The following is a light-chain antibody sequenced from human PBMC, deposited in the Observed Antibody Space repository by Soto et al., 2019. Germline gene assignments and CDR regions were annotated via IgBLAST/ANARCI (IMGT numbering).Light chain of an antibody. CDR1: EGISSY. J-gene: IGKJ1*01. Sequence: DIQMTQSPSSLSASVGDRVTITCRASEGISSYLNWYQLKPGTAPKLLIYAASNLQSGVPPTFSGRGSGKDFTLTIAALQPDDFATYYCHQSFSSPRTFGQGTKVDIK. CDR3: HQSFSSPRT. V-gene: IGKV1-39*01. CDR2: AAS.